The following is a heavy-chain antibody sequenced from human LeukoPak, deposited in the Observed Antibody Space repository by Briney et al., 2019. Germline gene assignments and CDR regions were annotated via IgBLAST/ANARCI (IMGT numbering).Heavy chain of an antibody. CDR2: ISAYNCNT. CDR3: ASYYDSSAHPWWFDP. J-gene: IGHJ5*02. CDR1: GYTFTSYG. V-gene: IGHV1-18*01. Sequence: GASVKVSCKASGYTFTSYGIIWVRQAPGQGLEWMGWISAYNCNTNYAQKLQGRVTMTTDTSTSTAYMELRSLRSDDTAVYYCASYYDSSAHPWWFDPGGQGTLVTVSS. D-gene: IGHD3-22*01.